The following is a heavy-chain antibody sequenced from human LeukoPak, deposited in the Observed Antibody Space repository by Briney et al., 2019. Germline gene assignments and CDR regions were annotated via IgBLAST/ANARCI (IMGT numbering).Heavy chain of an antibody. V-gene: IGHV3-30*18. CDR1: GFTFSSYG. Sequence: GGSPRLSCAAPGFTFSSYGMHWVRQAPGKGLEWVAVISYDGSNKYYADSVKGRFTISRDNSKNTLYLQMNSLRAEDTAVYYCAKDMPGATVGYWGQGTLVTVSS. CDR2: ISYDGSNK. J-gene: IGHJ4*02. CDR3: AKDMPGATVGY. D-gene: IGHD1-26*01.